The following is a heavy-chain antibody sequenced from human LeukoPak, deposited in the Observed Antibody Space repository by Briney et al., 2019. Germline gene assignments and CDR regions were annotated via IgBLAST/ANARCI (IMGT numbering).Heavy chain of an antibody. CDR2: INPNNGAT. V-gene: IGHV1-2*02. CDR1: GYTLTDYH. CDR3: ARGGGTLGGAYYMDV. J-gene: IGHJ6*03. D-gene: IGHD3-16*01. Sequence: GASVKVSCKASGYTLTDYHIHWVRQAPGQGLEWMGWINPNNGATNYPQKFQGRVTMTRDTSISTAYMELSRLRSDDTAVYYCARGGGTLGGAYYMDVWGKGTTVTVSS.